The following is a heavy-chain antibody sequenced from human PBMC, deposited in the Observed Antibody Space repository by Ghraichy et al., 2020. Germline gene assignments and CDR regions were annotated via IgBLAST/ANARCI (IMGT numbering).Heavy chain of an antibody. V-gene: IGHV4-59*01. CDR1: GGSISSYY. Sequence: SETLSLTCTVSGGSISSYYWSWIRQPPGKGLEWIGYIYYSGSTNYNPSLKSRVTISVDTSKNQFSLKLSSVTAADTAVYYCARDTYYYGSGNYYYYYMDVWGKGTTVTVSS. D-gene: IGHD3-10*01. J-gene: IGHJ6*03. CDR2: IYYSGST. CDR3: ARDTYYYGSGNYYYYYMDV.